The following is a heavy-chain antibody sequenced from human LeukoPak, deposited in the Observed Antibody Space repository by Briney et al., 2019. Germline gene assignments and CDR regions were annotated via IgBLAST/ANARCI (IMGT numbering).Heavy chain of an antibody. J-gene: IGHJ4*02. CDR3: ARLVTGIAAAGIDY. CDR2: IYYSGST. V-gene: IGHV4-39*01. Sequence: SETLSLTCTVSGGSTSSSSYYWGWIRQPPGKGLEWIGSIYYSGSTYYNPSLKSRVTISVDTSKNQFSLKLSSVTAADTAVYYCARLVTGIAAAGIDYWGQGTLVTVSS. CDR1: GGSTSSSSYY. D-gene: IGHD6-13*01.